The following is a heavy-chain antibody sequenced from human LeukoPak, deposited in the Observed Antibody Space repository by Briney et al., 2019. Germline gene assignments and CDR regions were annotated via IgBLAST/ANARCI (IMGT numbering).Heavy chain of an antibody. D-gene: IGHD2-8*01. CDR3: ARDPGVTYYYFDH. CDR2: IWHDGSKT. J-gene: IGHJ4*02. CDR1: GFTFSRYG. V-gene: IGHV3-33*01. Sequence: AGGSLRLSCSASGFTFSRYGMHWLRQGPGKGLEWVAVIWHDGSKTLYADSVQGRFTISRDDSKSTLYLQMNSLTVEDAAVYYCARDPGVTYYYFDHWGQGSLVIVSS.